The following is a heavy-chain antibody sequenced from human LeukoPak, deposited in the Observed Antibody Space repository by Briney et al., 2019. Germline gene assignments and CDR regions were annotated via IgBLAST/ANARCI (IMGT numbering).Heavy chain of an antibody. CDR2: ISSSNSYI. D-gene: IGHD3-22*01. V-gene: IGHV3-21*01. Sequence: GGSLRLSCAASGFTFSIYGMNWVRQPPGKGLEWVSSISSSNSYIYYADSVSGGFTISRDNAKNSLLMQMNILRADDTVVYYAARDLYESSGYYLFDYWGQGTLVTVSS. CDR1: GFTFSIYG. CDR3: ARDLYESSGYYLFDY. J-gene: IGHJ4*02.